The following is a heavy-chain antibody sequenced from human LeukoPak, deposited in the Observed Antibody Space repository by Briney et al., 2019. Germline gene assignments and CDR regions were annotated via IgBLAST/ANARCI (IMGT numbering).Heavy chain of an antibody. Sequence: XXVSGGSIXTYFWSWIRQPPGKGLEWIGYIYYSGSTNYNPSLKSRVTISLDTSKNQFSLKLSSVAAADTAMHYCARXSRGNSVGGXYWGQGTLVTVSS. V-gene: IGHV4-59*01. D-gene: IGHD4-23*01. CDR2: IYYSGST. CDR1: GGSIXTYF. CDR3: ARXSRGNSVGGXY. J-gene: IGHJ4*02.